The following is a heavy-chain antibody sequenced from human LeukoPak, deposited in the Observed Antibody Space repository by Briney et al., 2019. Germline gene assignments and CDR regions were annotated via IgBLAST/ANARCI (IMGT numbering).Heavy chain of an antibody. J-gene: IGHJ3*01. D-gene: IGHD4-23*01. Sequence: SVKVSCKASGFTFSTSAVQWVRQARGQRVEWIGWIIVASGTTNYAQSLQGRLTITRDMSTSTAYMELSSLRSDDTAVYYCAAELYGGNSDCCNFELWGQGTVVTVSS. CDR3: AAELYGGNSDCCNFEL. CDR2: IIVASGTT. CDR1: GFTFSTSA. V-gene: IGHV1-58*01.